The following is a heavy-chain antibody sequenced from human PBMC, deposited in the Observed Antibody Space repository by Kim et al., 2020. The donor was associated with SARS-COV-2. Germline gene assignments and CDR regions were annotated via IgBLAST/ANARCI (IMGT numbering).Heavy chain of an antibody. CDR1: GITFSRYA. V-gene: IGHV3-23*01. CDR3: AKDLGSDYGDQLGY. D-gene: IGHD4-17*01. CDR2: INNSGYRT. J-gene: IGHJ4*02. Sequence: GGSLRLSCAASGITFSRYAMTWVRHAPGKGLEWVSGINNSGYRTYYADSVKGRFTISRDNSKDTLYLQMNGLRAEDTAVYYCAKDLGSDYGDQLGYWGQG.